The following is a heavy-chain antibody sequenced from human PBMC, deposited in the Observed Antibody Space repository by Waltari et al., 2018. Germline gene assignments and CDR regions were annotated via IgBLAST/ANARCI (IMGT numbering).Heavy chain of an antibody. CDR1: GYTFTGYY. V-gene: IGHV1-2*02. CDR3: ASWAGLLDYDAFDI. J-gene: IGHJ3*02. CDR2: INPTSGGT. D-gene: IGHD2-15*01. Sequence: QVQLVQSGAEVKKPGASVKVSCKASGYTFTGYYMHWVRQAPGQGLEWMGWINPTSGGTNYAQKFQGRVTMTRDTSISTAYMELSRLRSDDTAVYYCASWAGLLDYDAFDIWGQGTMVTVSS.